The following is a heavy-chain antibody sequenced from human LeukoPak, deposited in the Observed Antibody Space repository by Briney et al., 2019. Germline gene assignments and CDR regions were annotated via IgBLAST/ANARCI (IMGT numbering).Heavy chain of an antibody. Sequence: GGSPRLSCAASGFTFSSYAMSWVRQAPGKGLEWVSAISGSGGSTYYADSVKGRFTISRDNSKNTLYLQMNSLRAEDTAVYYCAKTGQWLVEGYFDYWGQGTLVTVSS. CDR3: AKTGQWLVEGYFDY. D-gene: IGHD6-19*01. J-gene: IGHJ4*02. CDR2: ISGSGGST. V-gene: IGHV3-23*01. CDR1: GFTFSSYA.